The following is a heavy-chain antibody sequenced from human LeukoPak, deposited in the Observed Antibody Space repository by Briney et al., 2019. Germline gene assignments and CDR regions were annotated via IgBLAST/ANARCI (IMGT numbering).Heavy chain of an antibody. V-gene: IGHV3-53*01. J-gene: IGHJ4*02. Sequence: GGSLRLSCAASGFTVSSNYMSWVRQAPGKGLEWVSVIYSGGSTYYADSVKGRFTISRDNSKNTLYLQMNSLSAEDTAVYYCSQVVGYPPLVYWGQGTLVTVSS. CDR3: SQVVGYPPLVY. D-gene: IGHD2-15*01. CDR2: IYSGGST. CDR1: GFTVSSNY.